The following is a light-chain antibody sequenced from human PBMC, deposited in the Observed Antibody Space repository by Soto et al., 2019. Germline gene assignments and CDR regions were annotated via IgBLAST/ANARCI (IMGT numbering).Light chain of an antibody. CDR3: QQYNQWPLT. V-gene: IGKV3-15*01. Sequence: EKVMTPSPATLSVSAGERASLSCRASQSVSNSLAWYQQKPGQAPMLLIYDASTRATGIPASFSGSASGTEFTLTISSLQSDDSAVYYCQQYNQWPLTFGGGTKVEIK. CDR2: DAS. CDR1: QSVSNS. J-gene: IGKJ4*01.